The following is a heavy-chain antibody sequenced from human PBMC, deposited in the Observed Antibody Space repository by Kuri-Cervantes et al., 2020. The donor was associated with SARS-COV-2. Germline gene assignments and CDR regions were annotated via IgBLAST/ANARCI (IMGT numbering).Heavy chain of an antibody. D-gene: IGHD2-21*01. J-gene: IGHJ4*02. Sequence: SVKVSCKASGYTFTSYGISWVRQAPGQGLEWMGGIIPVFGSANYAQNFQGRVTITTDESTSTAYMELSSLTSEDTAIYYCYCAPKEGFDSWGQGTLVTVSS. CDR3: YCAPKEGFDS. CDR1: GYTFTSYG. V-gene: IGHV1-69*05. CDR2: IIPVFGSA.